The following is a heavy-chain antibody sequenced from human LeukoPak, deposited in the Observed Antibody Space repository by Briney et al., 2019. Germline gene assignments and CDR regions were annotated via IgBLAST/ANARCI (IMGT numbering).Heavy chain of an antibody. D-gene: IGHD3-10*01. J-gene: IGHJ4*02. V-gene: IGHV5-51*01. CDR3: ARHVSAGLGEYQFDY. CDR1: GYSFTSYW. CDR2: IYPGDSDT. Sequence: GESLKISCKGSGYSFTSYWIGWVRHMPGKGLEWMGIIYPGDSDTRYSPSFQGQVTISADKSISTAYLQWSSLKASDTAIYYCARHVSAGLGEYQFDYWGQGTLVTVSS.